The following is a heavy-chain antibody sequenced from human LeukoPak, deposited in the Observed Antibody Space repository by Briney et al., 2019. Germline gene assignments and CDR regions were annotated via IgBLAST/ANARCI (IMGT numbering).Heavy chain of an antibody. CDR2: ITYAGSR. CDR3: ARGPWGFYFDY. D-gene: IGHD1-26*01. Sequence: SETLSLTCSVSGDSVSNYYWNWIRQSPGKGLEWIAYITYAGSRNYNPSLKSRVSISLDTSKNEFSLRLTSVTAADTAFYYCARGPWGFYFDYWGRGTLVTVSS. J-gene: IGHJ4*02. V-gene: IGHV4-59*02. CDR1: GDSVSNYY.